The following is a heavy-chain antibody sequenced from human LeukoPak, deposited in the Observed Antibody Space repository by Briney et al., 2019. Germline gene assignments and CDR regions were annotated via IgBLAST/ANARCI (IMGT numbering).Heavy chain of an antibody. V-gene: IGHV3-53*01. J-gene: IGHJ4*02. D-gene: IGHD6-19*01. CDR1: GFTVSGTY. Sequence: GGSLRLSCAASGFTVSGTYMSWVRQAAGKGWEWVSTIFDAGRTTYADSVKGRFTISRDNYKNTLLLQMNSLRADDTTVYYCAGATKWLAHDFWGQGTLVTVSS. CDR3: AGATKWLAHDF. CDR2: IFDAGRT.